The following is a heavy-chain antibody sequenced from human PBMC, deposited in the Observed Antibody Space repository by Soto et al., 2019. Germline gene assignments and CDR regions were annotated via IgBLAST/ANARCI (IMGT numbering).Heavy chain of an antibody. J-gene: IGHJ3*02. V-gene: IGHV1-18*01. CDR3: ARDSDYGGNSDAFDI. CDR2: ISAYNGNT. D-gene: IGHD4-17*01. CDR1: GYTFTSIG. Sequence: ASVKVSCKASGYTFTSIGIGWVRQAPEQGLEWMGWISAYNGNTNYAQKLQGRVTMTTDTSTSTAYMELRSLRSDDTAVYYCARDSDYGGNSDAFDIWGQGTMVTVSS.